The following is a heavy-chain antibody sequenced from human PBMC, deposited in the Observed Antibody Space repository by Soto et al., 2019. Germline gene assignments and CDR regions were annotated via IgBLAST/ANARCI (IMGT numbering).Heavy chain of an antibody. CDR2: TWNDGSNK. CDR3: TTELNDMQAFGI. Sequence: QVQLVESGGGVVQPGRSLRLSCVASGFTFSTYGMHWVRQAPGKGLEWVAMTWNDGSNKYYTDSMKDRFTISRDNSKNTLYLQMNSLRDEDSAVYYCTTELNDMQAFGIWGQGTMVTVSS. D-gene: IGHD1-1*01. V-gene: IGHV3-33*01. J-gene: IGHJ3*02. CDR1: GFTFSTYG.